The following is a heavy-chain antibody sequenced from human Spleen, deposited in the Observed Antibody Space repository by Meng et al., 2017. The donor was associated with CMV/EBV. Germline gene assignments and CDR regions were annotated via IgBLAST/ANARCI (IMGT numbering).Heavy chain of an antibody. V-gene: IGHV1-58*01. CDR3: AAETLGVGMDV. CDR2: IVVGSGAT. Sequence: SVKVSCKASGFTFSTSAVQWVRQPRGQPLEWMGWIVVGSGATKYAQKFQERVTIIRDMSISTVYMELTSLRSDDTAVYYCAAETLGVGMDVWGQGTTVTVSS. D-gene: IGHD3-16*01. CDR1: GFTFSTSA. J-gene: IGHJ6*02.